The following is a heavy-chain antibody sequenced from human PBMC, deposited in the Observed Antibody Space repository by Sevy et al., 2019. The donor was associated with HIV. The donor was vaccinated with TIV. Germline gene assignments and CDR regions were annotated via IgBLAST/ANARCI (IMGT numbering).Heavy chain of an antibody. Sequence: GGSLRLSCAASVFSFSDYSLSWVRQTPEKGLEWLSLISGSSSTIHYADSVKGRFTISRDNGKNSLCLQMNSLRVEDTAMYYCVRGTGPGSFLFDYWGQGTLVTVSS. J-gene: IGHJ4*02. V-gene: IGHV3-48*01. CDR2: ISGSSSTI. CDR3: VRGTGPGSFLFDY. CDR1: VFSFSDYS.